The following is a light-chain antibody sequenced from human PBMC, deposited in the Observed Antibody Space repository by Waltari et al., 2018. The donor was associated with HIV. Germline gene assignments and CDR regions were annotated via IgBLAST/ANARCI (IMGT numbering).Light chain of an antibody. CDR2: KAS. CDR1: QSVNTW. CDR3: QQYHTYRT. J-gene: IGKJ1*01. Sequence: DIQMTQSPSTLSASVGDRVTITCRASQSVNTWLAWYQQKPGQAPKILIYKASTFETGVPSRFSGSGSGTEFTLTISSLQPDDFATYYCQQYHTYRTFGQGTRLEL. V-gene: IGKV1-5*03.